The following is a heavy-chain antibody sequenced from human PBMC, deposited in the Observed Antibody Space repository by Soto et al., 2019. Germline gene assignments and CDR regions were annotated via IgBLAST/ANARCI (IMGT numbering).Heavy chain of an antibody. D-gene: IGHD3-3*01. CDR2: INHSGST. CDR3: ASQIIWSEDY. V-gene: IGHV4-34*01. J-gene: IGHJ4*02. Sequence: SETLSLTCAVYGGSFSGYYWSWIRQPPGKGLEWIGEINHSGSTNYNPSLKSRVTISVDTSKNQFSLKLSSVTAADTAVYYCASQIIWSEDYWGQGTLVTVSS. CDR1: GGSFSGYY.